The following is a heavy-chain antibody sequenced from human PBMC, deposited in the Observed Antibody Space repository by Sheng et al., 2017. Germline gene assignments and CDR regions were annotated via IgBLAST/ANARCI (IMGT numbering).Heavy chain of an antibody. V-gene: IGHV4-34*01. CDR3: ARGDGNSSGYYYTDY. D-gene: IGHD3-22*01. CDR2: INHSGST. J-gene: IGHJ4*02. Sequence: QVQLQQWGAGLLKPSETLSLTCAVYGGSFSGYYWSWIRQPPGKGLEWIGEINHSGSTNYNPSLKSRVTISVDTSKNQFSLKLSSVTAADTAVYYCARGDGNSSGYYYTDYWGQGTLVTVSS. CDR1: GGSFSGYY.